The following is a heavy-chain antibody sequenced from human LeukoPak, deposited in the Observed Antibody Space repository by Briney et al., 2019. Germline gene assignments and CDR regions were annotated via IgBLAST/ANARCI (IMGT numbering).Heavy chain of an antibody. V-gene: IGHV1-46*01. CDR1: GYTFTSYY. Sequence: GASVKVSCKASGYTFTSYYMHWVRQAPGRGLEWMGIINPSGGSTSYAQKFQGRVTMTRDTSTSTVYMELSSLRSEDTAVYYCAREAAPSIVVVPAAISSYWYFDLWGRGTLVTVSS. CDR3: AREAAPSIVVVPAAISSYWYFDL. J-gene: IGHJ2*01. D-gene: IGHD2-2*02. CDR2: INPSGGST.